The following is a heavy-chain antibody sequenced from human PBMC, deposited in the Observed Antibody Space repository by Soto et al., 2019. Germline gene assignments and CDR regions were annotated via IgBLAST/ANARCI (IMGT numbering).Heavy chain of an antibody. V-gene: IGHV4-34*01. CDR2: INHSGST. J-gene: IGHJ6*02. CDR3: ARGRCSGGSCYPSNYYYYGMDV. D-gene: IGHD2-15*01. Sequence: QVQLQQWGAGLLKPSETLSLTCAVYGGCFSGYYWSWIRQPPGKGLEWIGEINHSGSTNYNPSLKSRVTISVDTSKNQFSLKLSSVTAADTAVYYCARGRCSGGSCYPSNYYYYGMDVWGQGTTVTVSS. CDR1: GGCFSGYY.